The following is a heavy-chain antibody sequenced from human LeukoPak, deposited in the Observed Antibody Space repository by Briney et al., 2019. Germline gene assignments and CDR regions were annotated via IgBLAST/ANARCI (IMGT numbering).Heavy chain of an antibody. Sequence: PSETLSLTCAVYGGSFSGYYWSWIRQPPGKGLEWIGEINHSGSTNYNPSLKSRVTISVDTSKNQFSLKLSSVTAADTAVYYCARSKVVPAAVRPHAGSMDVWGQGTTVTVSS. CDR2: INHSGST. CDR3: ARSKVVPAAVRPHAGSMDV. V-gene: IGHV4-34*01. CDR1: GGSFSGYY. D-gene: IGHD2-2*01. J-gene: IGHJ6*02.